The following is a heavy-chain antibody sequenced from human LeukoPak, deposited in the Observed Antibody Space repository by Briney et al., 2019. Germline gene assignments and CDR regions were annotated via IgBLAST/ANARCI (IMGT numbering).Heavy chain of an antibody. V-gene: IGHV3-33*01. Sequence: GGALRLSCAASGFTFSSYGMHWVRQAPGKGLEGVAVICYDGSNKYYADSVKGRFTISSDNSKNILYLQMNSLRAEDTAVYYCAREASIAARLRRNNWFDPWGQGTLVTVSS. CDR2: ICYDGSNK. D-gene: IGHD6-6*01. J-gene: IGHJ5*02. CDR1: GFTFSSYG. CDR3: AREASIAARLRRNNWFDP.